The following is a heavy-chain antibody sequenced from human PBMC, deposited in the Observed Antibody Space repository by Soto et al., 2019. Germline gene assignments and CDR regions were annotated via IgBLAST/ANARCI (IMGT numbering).Heavy chain of an antibody. Sequence: EVQLVESGEGLVQPGGSLRLSCAASGFTFSTYNMHWVRQVAGEGLEWVSAIGTTGDTYYPGSVKGRFTISRDNAKNSLYLQMNNLRAEDTAVYYCARAPPGYYDSWGRGILVTVSS. CDR2: IGTTGDT. J-gene: IGHJ4*02. CDR1: GFTFSTYN. V-gene: IGHV3-13*01. D-gene: IGHD2-8*02. CDR3: ARAPPGYYDS.